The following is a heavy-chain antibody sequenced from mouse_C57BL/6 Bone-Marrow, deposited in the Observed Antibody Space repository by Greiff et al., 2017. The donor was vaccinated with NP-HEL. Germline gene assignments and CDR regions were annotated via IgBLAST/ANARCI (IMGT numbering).Heavy chain of an antibody. J-gene: IGHJ3*01. V-gene: IGHV1-59*01. Sequence: QVQLQQPGAELVRPGTSVKLSCKASGYTFTSYWMHWVKQRPGQGLEWIGVIDPSDSYTNYNQKFKGKATLTVDTSSSTAYMQLSSLTSEDSAVYYCASLLLRGAYGGQGTLVTVSA. D-gene: IGHD1-1*01. CDR2: IDPSDSYT. CDR3: ASLLLRGAY. CDR1: GYTFTSYW.